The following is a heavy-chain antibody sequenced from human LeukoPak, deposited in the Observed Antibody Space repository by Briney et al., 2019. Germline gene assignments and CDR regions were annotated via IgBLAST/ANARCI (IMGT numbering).Heavy chain of an antibody. CDR2: IIPIFGTA. V-gene: IGHV1-69*13. D-gene: IGHD3-22*01. Sequence: SVKVSCKASGGTFSSYAISWVRQAPGQGLEWMGGIIPIFGTANYAQKFQGRVTITADESTSTAYMELSSLRSEDTAVYYCARVESPYDSSGYYRGGEFDYWGQGTLVTVSS. CDR3: ARVESPYDSSGYYRGGEFDY. J-gene: IGHJ4*02. CDR1: GGTFSSYA.